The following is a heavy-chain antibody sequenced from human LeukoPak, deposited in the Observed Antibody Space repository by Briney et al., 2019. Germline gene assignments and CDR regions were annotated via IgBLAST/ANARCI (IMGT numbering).Heavy chain of an antibody. CDR1: GGTFSSYA. CDR3: ARGDPIAAASKLFDY. J-gene: IGHJ4*02. V-gene: IGHV1-69*13. D-gene: IGHD6-13*01. Sequence: SVKVSCKASGGTFSSYAISWVRQAPGQGLEWMGGIIPIFGTANYAQKFQGRVTITADESTSTAYMELSSLRSEDTAVYYCARGDPIAAASKLFDYWGQGTLATVSS. CDR2: IIPIFGTA.